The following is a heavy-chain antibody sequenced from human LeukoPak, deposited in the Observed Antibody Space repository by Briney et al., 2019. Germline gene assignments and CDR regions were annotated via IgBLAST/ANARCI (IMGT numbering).Heavy chain of an antibody. CDR1: GYTFTSNY. CDR2: IYPRDGST. J-gene: IGHJ6*02. V-gene: IGHV1-46*01. D-gene: IGHD4-11*01. CDR3: ARDLGYSNYYYGMDV. Sequence: ASVKVSCKASGYTFTSNYIHWVRQAPGQGLEWMGMIYPRDGSTSYAQKFQGRVTVTRDTSTSTVHMELSGLRSEDTAVYYCARDLGYSNYYYGMDVWGQGTTVTVSS.